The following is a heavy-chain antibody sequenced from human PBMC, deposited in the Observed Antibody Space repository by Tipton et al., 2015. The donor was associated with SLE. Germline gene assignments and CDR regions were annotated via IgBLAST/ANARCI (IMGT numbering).Heavy chain of an antibody. CDR2: IWYDGSNK. D-gene: IGHD6-13*01. Sequence: SLRLSCAASGFTFSSYGMHWVRQAPGKGLEWVAVIWYDGSNKYYADSVKGRFTISRDNSKNTLYLQMNSLRAEDTAVYYCAKDDRGSSSHLGYWGQGTLVTVSS. CDR3: AKDDRGSSSHLGY. J-gene: IGHJ4*02. V-gene: IGHV3-33*06. CDR1: GFTFSSYG.